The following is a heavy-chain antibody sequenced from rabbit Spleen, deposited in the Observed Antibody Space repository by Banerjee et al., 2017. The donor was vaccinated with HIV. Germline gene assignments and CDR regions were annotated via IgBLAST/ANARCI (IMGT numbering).Heavy chain of an antibody. J-gene: IGHJ2*01. CDR1: GIDFSHYYY. V-gene: IGHV1S40*01. CDR3: ARSPSGTYVLAFDL. D-gene: IGHD1-1*01. Sequence: QSLAESGGDLVKPGASLTLTCQASGIDFSHYYYMCWVRQAPGKGLEWIACIYTGDGTIGDASWPKGRFTISKTASTTVTLQMTSLTAADTATYVCARSPSGTYVLAFDLWGPGTLVTGS. CDR2: IYTGDGTI.